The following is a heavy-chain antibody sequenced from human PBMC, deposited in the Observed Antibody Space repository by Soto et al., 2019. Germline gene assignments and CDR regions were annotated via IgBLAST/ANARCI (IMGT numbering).Heavy chain of an antibody. CDR1: GFTFSSYG. J-gene: IGHJ6*02. CDR3: AKPDYPGMYYFYGMDV. D-gene: IGHD3-10*01. V-gene: IGHV3-30*18. Sequence: QVQLVESGGGVVQTGRSLRLSCAASGFTFSSYGMHWVRQAPGKGLEWVAVISYDGGSKDYADSVKGRFTISRDNSKNTLYLQLNSLRAEDTAVYYCAKPDYPGMYYFYGMDVWDQGTTVTVSS. CDR2: ISYDGGSK.